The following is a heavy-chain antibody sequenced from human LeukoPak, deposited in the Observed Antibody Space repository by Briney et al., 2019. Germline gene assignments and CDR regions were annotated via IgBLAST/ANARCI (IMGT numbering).Heavy chain of an antibody. D-gene: IGHD6-19*01. CDR1: GYTFSNYG. CDR2: ISGYNGNT. V-gene: IGHV1-18*01. CDR3: ARAEEWLADFDY. J-gene: IGHJ4*02. Sequence: ASVKVSCKASGYTFSNYGISWVRQAPGQGLEWMGWISGYNGNTNFAQKLQGRVTVTTDTFTSTAYMELRSLRSGDTAVYYCARAEEWLADFDYWGQGTLVTVSS.